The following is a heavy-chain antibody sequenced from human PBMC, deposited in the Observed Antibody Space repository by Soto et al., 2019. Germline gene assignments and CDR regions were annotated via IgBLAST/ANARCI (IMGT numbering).Heavy chain of an antibody. Sequence: EVPLVESGGGLVQPGGSLRLSCAASGFTFSSYSMNWVRQAPGKGLEWVSYISSSSSTIYYADSVKGRFTISRDNAKNSLYLQMNSLRDEDTAVYYCARGGTANYYYYGMDVWGQGTTVTVSS. CDR2: ISSSSSTI. D-gene: IGHD2-21*02. J-gene: IGHJ6*02. CDR3: ARGGTANYYYYGMDV. CDR1: GFTFSSYS. V-gene: IGHV3-48*02.